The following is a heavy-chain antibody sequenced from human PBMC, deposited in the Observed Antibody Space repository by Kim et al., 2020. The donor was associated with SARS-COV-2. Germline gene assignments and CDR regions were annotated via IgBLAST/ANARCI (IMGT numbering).Heavy chain of an antibody. V-gene: IGHV3-23*01. Sequence: GGSLRLSCAASGFTFGSYAMSWVRQAPGKGLEWVSTISSSGGSTYYADSVKGRFTISRDNSKNTLYVQINSLRAEDTAVYYCAKSYYYMHVWGKGTTVTVSS. CDR1: GFTFGSYA. CDR2: ISSSGGST. J-gene: IGHJ6*03. CDR3: AKSYYYMHV.